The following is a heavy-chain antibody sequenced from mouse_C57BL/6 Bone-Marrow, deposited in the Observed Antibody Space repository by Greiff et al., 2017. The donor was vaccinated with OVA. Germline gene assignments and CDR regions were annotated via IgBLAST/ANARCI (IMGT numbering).Heavy chain of an antibody. Sequence: QVQLQQSGPELVKPGASVKISCKASGYSFTSYYIHWVKQRPGQGLEWIGEIDPSDSYTNYNQKFKGKSTLTVDKSSSTAYMQLSSLTSEDSAVYYCASSAYYYAMDYWGQGTSVTVSS. V-gene: IGHV1-69*01. CDR3: ASSAYYYAMDY. CDR2: IDPSDSYT. J-gene: IGHJ4*01. CDR1: GYSFTSYY.